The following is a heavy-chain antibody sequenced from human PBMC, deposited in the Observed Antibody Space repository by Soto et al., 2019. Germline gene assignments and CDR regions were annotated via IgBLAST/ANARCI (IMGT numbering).Heavy chain of an antibody. CDR1: GFTFSSYW. CDR2: INSDGSST. CDR3: ARKGSYYYHMDV. Sequence: GGSLRLSCAASGFTFSSYWMHWVRQAPGKGLVWVSRINSDGSSTSYADSVKGRFTISRDNAKNTLYLQMNSLRAEDTAVYYCARKGSYYYHMDVWGQGTTVTVSS. J-gene: IGHJ6*02. V-gene: IGHV3-74*01.